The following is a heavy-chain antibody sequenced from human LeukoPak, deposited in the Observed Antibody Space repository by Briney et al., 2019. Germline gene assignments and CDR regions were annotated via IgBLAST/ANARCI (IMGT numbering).Heavy chain of an antibody. J-gene: IGHJ4*02. CDR3: VRNPHGDFDY. Sequence: GGSLRLSCAASGFTFSTYWMSWFRQAPGKGLEWVANIKQDGSEKNYVDSVKGRFTISRDNAKNSLYLQMNSLRADDTAVYYCVRNPHGDFDYWGQGTLVTVSS. D-gene: IGHD4-17*01. CDR1: GFTFSTYW. CDR2: IKQDGSEK. V-gene: IGHV3-7*03.